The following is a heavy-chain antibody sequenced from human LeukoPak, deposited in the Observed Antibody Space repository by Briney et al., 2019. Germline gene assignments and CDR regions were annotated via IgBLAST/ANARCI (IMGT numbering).Heavy chain of an antibody. J-gene: IGHJ3*02. CDR2: IYYSGST. Sequence: SETLSLTCTVSGGSISSGDYYWSWIRQPPGKGLEWIGYIYYSGSTYYNPSLKSRVTISADTSKNQFSLKLGSVTAADTAVYYCARGRYFDWLSNDAFDIWGQGTMVTVSS. CDR3: ARGRYFDWLSNDAFDI. CDR1: GGSISSGDYY. D-gene: IGHD3-9*01. V-gene: IGHV4-30-4*01.